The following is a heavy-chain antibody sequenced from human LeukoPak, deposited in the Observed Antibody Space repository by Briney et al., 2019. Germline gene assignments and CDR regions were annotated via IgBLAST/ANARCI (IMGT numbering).Heavy chain of an antibody. V-gene: IGHV1-2*02. CDR3: ARDLTSTPYWELDY. J-gene: IGHJ4*02. Sequence: ASVKVSCKASGYTLIDYFIHWVRQAPGQGLEWMGRINPKSGDTEYVQKFQGRVTMTRDTSISTLYMELTRLTSDDTAVYFCARDLTSTPYWELDYWGQETLVTVSS. CDR2: INPKSGDT. CDR1: GYTLIDYF. D-gene: IGHD2-8*02.